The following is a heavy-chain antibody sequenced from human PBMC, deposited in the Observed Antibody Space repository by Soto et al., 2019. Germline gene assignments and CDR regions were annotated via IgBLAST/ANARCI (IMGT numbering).Heavy chain of an antibody. CDR2: VSAHTGDS. D-gene: IGHD4-17*01. J-gene: IGHJ4*02. V-gene: IGHV1-18*01. Sequence: QVQLVQSGAEVKQPGASVKVSCKASGYPFGGYAIGWVRQATGQGLEWMGWVSAHTGDSGYAQRFQGRVTLTTETSTSTAYMELRGLRSDDTAVYYCARPSTSYGDYGWSLAYWGQGTLVTVSS. CDR1: GYPFGGYA. CDR3: ARPSTSYGDYGWSLAY.